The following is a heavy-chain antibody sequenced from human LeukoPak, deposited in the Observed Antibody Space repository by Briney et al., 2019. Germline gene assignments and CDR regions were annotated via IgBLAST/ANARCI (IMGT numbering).Heavy chain of an antibody. CDR3: AGTIEIDRLDY. J-gene: IGHJ4*02. V-gene: IGHV3-33*01. Sequence: GGSLRLSCAASGFTFSNYGMHWVRQAPGKGLEWVAVIWYDGSNKYYADSVKGRFTISRDNSKNTLYLQMNSLRAEDTAVYYCAGTIEIDRLDYWGQGTLVTVSS. CDR1: GFTFSNYG. CDR2: IWYDGSNK. D-gene: IGHD3-22*01.